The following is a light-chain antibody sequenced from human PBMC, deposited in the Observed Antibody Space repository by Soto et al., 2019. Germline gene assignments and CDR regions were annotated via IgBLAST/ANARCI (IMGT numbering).Light chain of an antibody. CDR2: KAS. Sequence: DIQMTQSPSTLSASVGDRVTITCRASRSISSWLAWYQQKPGKAPKLVIYKASSLESGVPSRFSGSGAGTEFTLTISSLQADDFATYYCQQYNSYWTFGQGTRVEIK. CDR3: QQYNSYWT. J-gene: IGKJ1*01. CDR1: RSISSW. V-gene: IGKV1-5*03.